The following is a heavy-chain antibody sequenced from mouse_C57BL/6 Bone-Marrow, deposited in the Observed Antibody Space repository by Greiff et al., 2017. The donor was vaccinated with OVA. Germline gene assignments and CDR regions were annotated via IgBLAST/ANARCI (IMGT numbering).Heavy chain of an antibody. CDR2: IYPGDGDT. CDR3: AITTVVADAMDY. V-gene: IGHV1-82*01. D-gene: IGHD1-1*01. Sequence: QVQLKESGPELVKPGASVKISCKASGYAFSSSWLNWVKQRPGKGLEWIGRIYPGDGDTNYNGKFKGKATLTADNSSSTAYMQLSSLTSEDSAVYFCAITTVVADAMDYWGQGTSVTVSS. CDR1: GYAFSSSW. J-gene: IGHJ4*01.